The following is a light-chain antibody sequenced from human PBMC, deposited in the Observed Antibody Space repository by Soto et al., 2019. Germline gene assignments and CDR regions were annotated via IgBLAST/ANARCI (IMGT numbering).Light chain of an antibody. J-gene: IGKJ3*01. V-gene: IGKV1-39*01. CDR2: SAS. CDR3: QQRYSSPFT. Sequence: DIQMTQSPSSLTASVGERVTITCRAIRSISDYLNWYQQRPGKAPHLLISSASTLQSGVPSRFSGGTSGKDFTLTISSLQPEDLVTYYCQQRYSSPFTFGPGTTLEI. CDR1: RSISDY.